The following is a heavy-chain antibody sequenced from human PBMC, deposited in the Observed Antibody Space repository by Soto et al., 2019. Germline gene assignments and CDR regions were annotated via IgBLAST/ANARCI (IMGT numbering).Heavy chain of an antibody. J-gene: IGHJ4*02. CDR3: ARHDWNGVDY. D-gene: IGHD1-1*01. Sequence: QLQLQESGPGLVKPSETLSLTCTVSGGSISSSSYYWGWIRQPPGKGLEWIGSIYYSGSTYYNPSRKSRGTISVDTSKNQFSLKLSSVTAADTAVYYCARHDWNGVDYWGQGTLVTVSS. CDR2: IYYSGST. V-gene: IGHV4-39*01. CDR1: GGSISSSSYY.